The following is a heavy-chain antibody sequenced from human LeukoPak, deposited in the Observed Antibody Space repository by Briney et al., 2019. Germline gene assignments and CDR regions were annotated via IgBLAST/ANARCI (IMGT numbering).Heavy chain of an antibody. Sequence: PSETLSLTCAVYGGSFSGYYWSWIRQPPGKGLEWIGEINHSGSTNYNPSLKSRVIISVDTSKNQFSLKLSSVTAADTAVYYCARGLVDTAMVDYWGQGTLVTVSS. CDR1: GGSFSGYY. CDR2: INHSGST. CDR3: ARGLVDTAMVDY. J-gene: IGHJ4*02. V-gene: IGHV4-34*01. D-gene: IGHD5-18*01.